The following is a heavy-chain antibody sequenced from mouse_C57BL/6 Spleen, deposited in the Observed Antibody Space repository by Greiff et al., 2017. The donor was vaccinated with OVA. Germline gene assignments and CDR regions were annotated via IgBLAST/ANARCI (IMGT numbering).Heavy chain of an antibody. J-gene: IGHJ2*01. CDR2: ISSGGSYT. CDR3: ARHEGVRLDY. Sequence: EVKLMESGGDLVKPGGSLKLSCAASGFTFSSYGMSWVRQTPDKRLEWVATISSGGSYTYYPDSVKGRFTISRDNAKNTLYLQMSSLKSEDTAMYYCARHEGVRLDYWGQGTTLTVSS. D-gene: IGHD2-14*01. CDR1: GFTFSSYG. V-gene: IGHV5-6*01.